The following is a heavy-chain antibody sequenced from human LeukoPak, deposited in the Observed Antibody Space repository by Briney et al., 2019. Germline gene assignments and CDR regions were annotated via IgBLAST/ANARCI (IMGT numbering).Heavy chain of an antibody. D-gene: IGHD5-12*01. J-gene: IGHJ4*02. V-gene: IGHV3-9*01. CDR1: GFTFDDYA. CDR3: VKGRGYSGYDDFDY. CDR2: ISWNSGSI. Sequence: GGSLRLSCVASGFTFDDYAMHWARQDPGKGLEWVSRISWNSGSIGYADSVKGRFTISRDNAQNSLYLQMDSLRAEDTALYFCVKGRGYSGYDDFDYWGQGTLVTVSS.